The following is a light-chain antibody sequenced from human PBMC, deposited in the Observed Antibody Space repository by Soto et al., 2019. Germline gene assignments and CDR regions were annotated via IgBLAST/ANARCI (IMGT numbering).Light chain of an antibody. Sequence: QPVLTQSPSASASLGASVKLTCTLSSGHSNYDIAWHQLQPEKGPRFLMKTNSDGNHMRGDGIPDRFSGSTSGAERYLTISSLKSEDDADYYCQTWGTDIAVFGGGTKLTVL. V-gene: IGLV4-69*01. CDR2: TNSDGNH. J-gene: IGLJ3*02. CDR1: SGHSNYD. CDR3: QTWGTDIAV.